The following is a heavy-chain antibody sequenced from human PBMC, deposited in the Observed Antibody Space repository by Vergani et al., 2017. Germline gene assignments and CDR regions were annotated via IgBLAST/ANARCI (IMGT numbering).Heavy chain of an antibody. J-gene: IGHJ6*02. CDR2: IRIKAYGGTT. V-gene: IGHV3-49*04. D-gene: IGHD2-15*01. CDR3: TRDYXWGSPGYYYYGMDV. CDR1: GFTFGDYA. Sequence: EVHLVESGGGLVQPGRSLRLSCTASGFTFGDYAVSWVHQAPGRGLEYISFIRIKAYGGTTEYAASVKGRFTLSRDDSKSVAYLQMNSLKTEDTAVYYCTRDYXWGSPGYYYYGMDVWGQGTTVTVSS.